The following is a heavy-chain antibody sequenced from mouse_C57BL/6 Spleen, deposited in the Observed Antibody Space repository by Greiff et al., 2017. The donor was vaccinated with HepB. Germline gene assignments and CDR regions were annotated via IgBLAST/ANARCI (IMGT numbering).Heavy chain of an antibody. J-gene: IGHJ2*01. D-gene: IGHD4-1*01. CDR2: IYPGSGST. CDR3: ASTQLTGTLDY. Sequence: QVHVKQSGAELVKPGASVKMSCKASGYTFTSYWITWVKQRPGQGLEWIGDIYPGSGSTNYNEKFKSKATLTVDTSSSTAYMQLSSLTSEDSAVYYCASTQLTGTLDYWGQGTTLTVSS. V-gene: IGHV1-55*01. CDR1: GYTFTSYW.